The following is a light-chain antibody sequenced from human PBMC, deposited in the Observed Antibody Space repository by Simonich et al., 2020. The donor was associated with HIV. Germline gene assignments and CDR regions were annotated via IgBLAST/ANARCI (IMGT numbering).Light chain of an antibody. CDR1: QSVRSSY. J-gene: IGKJ4*01. Sequence: EIALTQSPGTLSLFPGERATLSCRASQSVRSSYLAWYQQKPGLAPRRLIYDASSRAAGIPDRFSGSGSGTDFTLTISRLEPEDFAVYYCQQYGGTFGGGTKVEIK. CDR3: QQYGGT. CDR2: DAS. V-gene: IGKV3D-20*01.